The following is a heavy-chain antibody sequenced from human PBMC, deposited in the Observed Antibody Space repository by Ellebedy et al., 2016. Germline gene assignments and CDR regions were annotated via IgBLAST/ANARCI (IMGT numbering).Heavy chain of an antibody. D-gene: IGHD4-17*01. V-gene: IGHV4-59*08. CDR2: IYYNGST. J-gene: IGHJ4*02. CDR3: ARHVRTGDYGRGFCDS. Sequence: SETLSLXXTVSGGSISSYYWSWIRQPPGKGLEWIGYIYYNGSTKYNPSIKSRVTISVDTSKNQFSLKLSSVTAADTAVFYCARHVRTGDYGRGFCDSWGQGTLVTVSS. CDR1: GGSISSYY.